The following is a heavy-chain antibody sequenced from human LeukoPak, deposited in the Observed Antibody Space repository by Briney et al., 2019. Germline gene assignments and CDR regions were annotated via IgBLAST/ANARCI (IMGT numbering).Heavy chain of an antibody. CDR3: ARGGGHCSSTSCLPDY. V-gene: IGHV5-51*01. J-gene: IGHJ4*02. CDR1: GYSFTSYW. Sequence: GESLKISCKGSGYSFTSYWIGWVRQMPGKGLEWMGIIYPGDSDTRYSPSFQGQVTISADKSISTAYLQWSSLKASDTAMYYCARGGGHCSSTSCLPDYWGQGTLVTVSS. CDR2: IYPGDSDT. D-gene: IGHD2-2*01.